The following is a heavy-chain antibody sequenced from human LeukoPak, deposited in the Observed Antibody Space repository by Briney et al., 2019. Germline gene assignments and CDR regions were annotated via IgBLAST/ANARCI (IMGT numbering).Heavy chain of an antibody. CDR1: GYTFTSYG. J-gene: IGHJ5*02. CDR2: INPNSGGT. V-gene: IGHV1-2*02. D-gene: IGHD1-26*01. CDR3: AREGSGGYYNWFDP. Sequence: ASVKVSCKASGYTFTSYGISWVRQAPGQGLEWMGWINPNSGGTNYAQKFQGRVTMTRDTSISTAYMELSRLRSDDTAVYYCAREGSGGYYNWFDPWGQGTLVTVSS.